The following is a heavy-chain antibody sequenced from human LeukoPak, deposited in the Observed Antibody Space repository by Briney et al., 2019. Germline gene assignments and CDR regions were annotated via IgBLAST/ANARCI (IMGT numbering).Heavy chain of an antibody. CDR1: GFAFISTS. V-gene: IGHV3-48*04. Sequence: GGSLRLSCAASGFAFISTSIHWVRQAPGKGLEWLSYSSTVTGNIYYADSVKGRFTISRDNAKNSLYLQMNSLRAEDTALYHCARDIVVVVAATRWFDPWGQGTLVTVSS. CDR2: SSTVTGNI. J-gene: IGHJ5*02. CDR3: ARDIVVVVAATRWFDP. D-gene: IGHD2-15*01.